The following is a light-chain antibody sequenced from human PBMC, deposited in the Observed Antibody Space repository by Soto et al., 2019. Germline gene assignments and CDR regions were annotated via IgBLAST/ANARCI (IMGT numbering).Light chain of an antibody. CDR2: GAS. CDR1: QSVRNK. Sequence: EIVMTHSPTTLSVSPGSRSTLSCRASQSVRNKLAWYQQKPGQAPRLLIYGASTRATGIPARLSGSGSGKEFTLTISSLQSQDFALYYCQHYNNWPHPWTFGQGTKVDIK. V-gene: IGKV3-15*01. J-gene: IGKJ1*01. CDR3: QHYNNWPHPWT.